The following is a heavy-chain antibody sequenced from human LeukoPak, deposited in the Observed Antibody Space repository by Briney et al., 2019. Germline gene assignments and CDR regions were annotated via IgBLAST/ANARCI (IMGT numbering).Heavy chain of an antibody. D-gene: IGHD2-2*01. CDR3: ARGVGGVRFVVVPAARVRSWFDP. Sequence: SETLSLTCAVYGGSFSGYYWSWIRQPPGKGLEWIGEINHSGSTNYNPSLKSRVTISVDTSKNQFSLELSSVTAADTAVYYCARGVGGVRFVVVPAARVRSWFDPWGQGTLVTVSS. V-gene: IGHV4-34*01. CDR2: INHSGST. CDR1: GGSFSGYY. J-gene: IGHJ5*02.